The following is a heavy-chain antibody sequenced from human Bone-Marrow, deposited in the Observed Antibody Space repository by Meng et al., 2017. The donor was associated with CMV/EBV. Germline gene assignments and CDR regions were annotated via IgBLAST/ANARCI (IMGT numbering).Heavy chain of an antibody. Sequence: GESLKISCAGSGFTFSTYWMSWVRQAPGKGLEWVANIKQDGSEKYYVDAVKGRFTISRDNSKNRLYLQMDSRRSDDSAVYYCARATAGGFWSAIYRDYFYYGMDVWGQGTTVTVSS. CDR1: GFTFSTYW. J-gene: IGHJ6*02. D-gene: IGHD3-3*01. V-gene: IGHV3-7*01. CDR2: IKQDGSEK. CDR3: ARATAGGFWSAIYRDYFYYGMDV.